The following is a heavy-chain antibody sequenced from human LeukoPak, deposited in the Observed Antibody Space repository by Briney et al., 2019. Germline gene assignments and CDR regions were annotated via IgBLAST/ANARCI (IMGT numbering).Heavy chain of an antibody. D-gene: IGHD5-18*01. CDR2: ISGSGGIT. CDR1: GFTFNRYG. V-gene: IGHV3-23*01. Sequence: GGTLRLSCAASGFTFNRYGMSWVRQAPGKGLEWVSLISGSGGITHYADSVKGRFTISRDNSMQMFYLQINSLRAEDTAVYYCAKGDKPVTSMVYFDSWGQGTLVTVSS. CDR3: AKGDKPVTSMVYFDS. J-gene: IGHJ4*02.